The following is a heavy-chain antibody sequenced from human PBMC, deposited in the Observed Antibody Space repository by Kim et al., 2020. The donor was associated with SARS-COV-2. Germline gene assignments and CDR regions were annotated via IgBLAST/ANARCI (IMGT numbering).Heavy chain of an antibody. D-gene: IGHD3-10*01. Sequence: GGSLRLSCAASGFTFSSYSMNWVRQAPGKGLEWVSSISSSSSYIYYADSVKGRFTISRDNAKNSLYLQMNSLRAEDTAVYYCARDRLWFGEFNRYNWFDPWGQGTLVTVSS. CDR2: ISSSSSYI. V-gene: IGHV3-21*01. J-gene: IGHJ5*02. CDR3: ARDRLWFGEFNRYNWFDP. CDR1: GFTFSSYS.